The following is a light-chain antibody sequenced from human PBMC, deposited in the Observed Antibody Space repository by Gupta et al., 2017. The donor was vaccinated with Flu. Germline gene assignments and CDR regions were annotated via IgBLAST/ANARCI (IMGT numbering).Light chain of an antibody. Sequence: SLGERATINCKSSQSVLYSSNNKNYLAGYQQKPGQPPKLRIYWASTRESGVPDRGSGSGSGTDFTLTISSLQAEDVAVYYCPTYYSASRTFGQGTKVEIK. CDR1: QSVLYSSNNKNY. CDR2: WAS. V-gene: IGKV4-1*01. CDR3: PTYYSASRT. J-gene: IGKJ1*01.